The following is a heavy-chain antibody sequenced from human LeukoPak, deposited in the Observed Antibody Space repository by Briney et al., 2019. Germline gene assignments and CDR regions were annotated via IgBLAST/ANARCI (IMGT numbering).Heavy chain of an antibody. Sequence: GGSLRLSCAASGLTFSSDWMHWVRQVPGKGLVWVSRINSDASTINYADSVKGRFTISRDNSKNTLYLQMNSLRAEDTAVYSCAKDNYYDSSAYPDYWGQGTLVTVS. J-gene: IGHJ4*02. CDR1: GLTFSSDW. CDR3: AKDNYYDSSAYPDY. CDR2: INSDASTI. V-gene: IGHV3-74*01. D-gene: IGHD3-22*01.